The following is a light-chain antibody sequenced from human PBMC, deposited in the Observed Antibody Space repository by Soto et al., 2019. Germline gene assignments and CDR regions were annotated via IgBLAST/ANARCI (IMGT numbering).Light chain of an antibody. V-gene: IGKV1-27*01. Sequence: DIQMTQSPSSLSASVGDRVTIACRASQGISNNLAWYQQKVGKDPKLLIYDASTLQSGVPSRFSGSRSGTDFTLTISSLQAEDVATYYCQKYDSAPLTFGGGTKVEIK. CDR1: QGISNN. CDR3: QKYDSAPLT. J-gene: IGKJ4*01. CDR2: DAS.